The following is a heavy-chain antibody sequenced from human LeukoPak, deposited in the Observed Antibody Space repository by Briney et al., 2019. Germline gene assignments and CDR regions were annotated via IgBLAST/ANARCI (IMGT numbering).Heavy chain of an antibody. Sequence: ASVKVSCKASGYTFTCYAMHWVRQAPGRRLEWVGWINAGNGNTKYSQKFQGRVTITRDTSASTAYMELSSLRSEDTAVYYCARDPNYDFYGMDVWGQGTTVTVSS. D-gene: IGHD3-3*01. CDR3: ARDPNYDFYGMDV. CDR2: INAGNGNT. J-gene: IGHJ6*02. CDR1: GYTFTCYA. V-gene: IGHV1-3*01.